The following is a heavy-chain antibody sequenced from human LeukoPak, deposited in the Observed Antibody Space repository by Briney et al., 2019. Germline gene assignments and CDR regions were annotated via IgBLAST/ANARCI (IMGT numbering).Heavy chain of an antibody. Sequence: GASVKVSCKASGYTFTTYSMNWVRQAPGQGVEWMGWINTNTGIPTYAQGFTGRFVFSLGTSVSTAYLQIGILKAEDTAVYYCARGAVANGRYYFDYWGQGTLVTVFS. V-gene: IGHV7-4-1*01. CDR2: INTNTGIP. D-gene: IGHD6-19*01. CDR1: GYTFTTYS. CDR3: ARGAVANGRYYFDY. J-gene: IGHJ4*02.